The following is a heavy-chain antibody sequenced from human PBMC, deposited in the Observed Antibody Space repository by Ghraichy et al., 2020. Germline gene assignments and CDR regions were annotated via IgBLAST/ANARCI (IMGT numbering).Heavy chain of an antibody. Sequence: GGSLRLSCAASGLIFSSYAMTWVRQAPGKGLEWVSAIAGIGGNTYYADFAEGRFTISRDNSRNTLYLQMNSLRAEDTAVYYCAKEDAVSAVPDYWGQGTLVTVSS. D-gene: IGHD2-15*01. V-gene: IGHV3-23*01. CDR2: IAGIGGNT. CDR1: GLIFSSYA. J-gene: IGHJ4*02. CDR3: AKEDAVSAVPDY.